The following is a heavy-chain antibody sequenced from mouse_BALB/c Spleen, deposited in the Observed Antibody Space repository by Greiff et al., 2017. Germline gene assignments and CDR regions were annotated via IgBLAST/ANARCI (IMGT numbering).Heavy chain of an antibody. CDR3: ARSGGNYEGYAMDY. CDR1: GYSFTGYN. Sequence: EVKLQQSGPELGKPGASVKISCKASGYSFTGYNMYWVKQSHRKSLEWIGYIDPYNGGTSYNQKSKGKATLTVDKSSSTAYMHLNSLTSEDSAIYYCARSGGNYEGYAMDYWGQGTSVTVSS. D-gene: IGHD2-1*01. CDR2: IDPYNGGT. J-gene: IGHJ4*01. V-gene: IGHV1S135*01.